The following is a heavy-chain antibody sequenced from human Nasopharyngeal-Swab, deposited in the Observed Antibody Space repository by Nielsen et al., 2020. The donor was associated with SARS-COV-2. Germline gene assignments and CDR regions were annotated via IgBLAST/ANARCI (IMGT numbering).Heavy chain of an antibody. CDR3: VRGWRSNSFDY. CDR2: IGTSSTPI. J-gene: IGHJ4*01. Sequence: GESLKISCAASGFTLTSYGMHWVRRAPGKGLEWVAHIGTSSTPIYYADSVRGRFSISRDNAKNSLSLLMSTLRGEDTAVYYCVRGWRSNSFDYWGQGARVTVSA. D-gene: IGHD2/OR15-2a*01. CDR1: GFTLTSYG. V-gene: IGHV3-48*01.